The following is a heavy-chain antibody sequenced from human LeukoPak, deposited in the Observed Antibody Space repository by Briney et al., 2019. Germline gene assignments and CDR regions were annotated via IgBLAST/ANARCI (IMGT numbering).Heavy chain of an antibody. Sequence: GASVKVSCKASGYTFTSYAMNWVRQAPGQGLEWMGWINTNTGNPTYAYGFTGRVVFSLDTSVSTAYLQISSLKAEDTAVYYCARAYSSGWSLRSRYFDYWGQGTLVTVSS. D-gene: IGHD6-19*01. V-gene: IGHV7-4-1*02. J-gene: IGHJ4*02. CDR2: INTNTGNP. CDR3: ARAYSSGWSLRSRYFDY. CDR1: GYTFTSYA.